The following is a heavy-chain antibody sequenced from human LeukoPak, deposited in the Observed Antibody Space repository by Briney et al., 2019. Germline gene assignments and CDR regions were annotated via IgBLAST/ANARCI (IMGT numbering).Heavy chain of an antibody. V-gene: IGHV1-69*01. CDR1: GGTVSSNA. D-gene: IGHD6-6*01. J-gene: IGHJ4*02. CDR2: IIPIFGTA. CDR3: ARDSSSRSSSFDY. Sequence: ASVKVSCKASGGTVSSNAISWVRQAPGQGLEWMGGIIPIFGTANYAQKFQGRVTITADESTSTAYMELSSLRSEDTAVYYCARDSSSRSSSFDYWGRGTLVTVSS.